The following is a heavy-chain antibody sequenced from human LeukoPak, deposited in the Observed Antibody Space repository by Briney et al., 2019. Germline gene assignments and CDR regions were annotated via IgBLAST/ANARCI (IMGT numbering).Heavy chain of an antibody. D-gene: IGHD3-22*01. CDR2: IKQDGGET. CDR3: ARDLTSYDSSGPSYFDY. Sequence: PSETLSLTCTVSGGSISSSSYYWGWIRQPPGKGLEWVANIKQDGGETYFVDSVKGRFTVSRDNAKNSLYLQMNSLRAEDTAIYYCARDLTSYDSSGPSYFDYWGQGTLVTVSS. CDR1: GGSISSSSYY. V-gene: IGHV3-7*01. J-gene: IGHJ4*02.